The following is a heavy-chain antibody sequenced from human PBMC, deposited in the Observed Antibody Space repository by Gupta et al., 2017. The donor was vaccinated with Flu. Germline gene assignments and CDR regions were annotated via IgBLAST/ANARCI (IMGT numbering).Heavy chain of an antibody. D-gene: IGHD6-19*01. CDR1: GGSISSSSYY. V-gene: IGHV4-39*01. CDR2: IYYSGST. CDR3: ARLDSSGWIDY. Sequence: QLQLQESGPGLVKPSETLSLTCTVSGGSISSSSYYWGWIRQPPGKGLEWIGGIYYSGSTYYNPSLKSRVTISVDTSKNQFSLKLSSVTAADTAVYYCARLDSSGWIDYWGQGTLVTVSS. J-gene: IGHJ4*02.